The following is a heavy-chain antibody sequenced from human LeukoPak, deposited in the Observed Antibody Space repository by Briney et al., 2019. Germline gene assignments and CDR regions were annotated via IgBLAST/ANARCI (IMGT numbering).Heavy chain of an antibody. CDR1: GITFSNYA. J-gene: IGHJ4*02. CDR2: ITGSGSST. D-gene: IGHD6-19*01. V-gene: IGHV3-23*01. Sequence: GGSLRLSCAASGITFSNYAMGWVRQAPGKGLEWVSAITGSGSSTYYADSVKGRFTISRDNSKDTLYLQMNSLGAEDTALYYCAKGETVAGTGGHNFDYWGQGTLVTVSS. CDR3: AKGETVAGTGGHNFDY.